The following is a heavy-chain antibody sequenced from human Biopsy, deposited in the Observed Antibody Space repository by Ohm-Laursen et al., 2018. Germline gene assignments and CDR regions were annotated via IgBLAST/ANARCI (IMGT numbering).Heavy chain of an antibody. D-gene: IGHD2-15*01. Sequence: SDTLSLTCTVSGDSIHGSYWSWIRQPPGKGLEWIGFISNSGNTNYNPSLKSRVTISVDTSKNQISLKLGSVTVADTAVFYCARRGSGGRSFDYWGQGSLVTVSS. J-gene: IGHJ4*02. CDR3: ARRGSGGRSFDY. CDR1: GDSIHGSY. V-gene: IGHV4-59*08. CDR2: ISNSGNT.